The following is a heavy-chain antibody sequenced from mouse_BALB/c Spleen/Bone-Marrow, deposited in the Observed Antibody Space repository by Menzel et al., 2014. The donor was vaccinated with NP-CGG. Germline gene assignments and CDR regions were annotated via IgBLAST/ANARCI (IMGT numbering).Heavy chain of an antibody. D-gene: IGHD1-1*01. Sequence: QVQLKESAAELARPGAPVKMSCKASGYTFTSYTMQWVKQRPGQGLEWIGYIDPSNTYTDYNQKFRDKTTLTADKSSSTAYMQLTSLTSEDSAVYYCAREDIITAYFDYWGQGTTLTVSS. CDR1: GYTFTSYT. V-gene: IGHV1-4*02. J-gene: IGHJ2*01. CDR3: AREDIITAYFDY. CDR2: IDPSNTYT.